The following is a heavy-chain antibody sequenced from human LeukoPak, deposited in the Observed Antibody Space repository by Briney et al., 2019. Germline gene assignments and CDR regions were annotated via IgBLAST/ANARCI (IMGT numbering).Heavy chain of an antibody. CDR3: AREARYCSSSSCDYFDY. D-gene: IGHD2-2*01. Sequence: GGSLRLSCAASGFTFSSYAMSWVRQAPGKGLEWVSSISSSSSYIYQADSVKGRFTISRDNAKNSLYLQMNSLRAEDTAVYYCAREARYCSSSSCDYFDYWGQGTLVTVSS. CDR1: GFTFSSYA. J-gene: IGHJ4*02. CDR2: ISSSSSYI. V-gene: IGHV3-21*01.